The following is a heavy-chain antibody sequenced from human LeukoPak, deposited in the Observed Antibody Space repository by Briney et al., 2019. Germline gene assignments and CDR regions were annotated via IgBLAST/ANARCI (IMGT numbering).Heavy chain of an antibody. J-gene: IGHJ3*02. D-gene: IGHD1-14*01. CDR3: ARAPGGFTAFDI. Sequence: GGSLRLSCAASGFTFSNYYMHWVRQAPGKGLVWVSRIDIGSATTYADSVKGPFTIYRDNAKNTLYLQMNSLRAEDTAVYYCARAPGGFTAFDIWGQGTMVTVSS. CDR1: GFTFSNYY. CDR2: IDIGSAT. V-gene: IGHV3-74*01.